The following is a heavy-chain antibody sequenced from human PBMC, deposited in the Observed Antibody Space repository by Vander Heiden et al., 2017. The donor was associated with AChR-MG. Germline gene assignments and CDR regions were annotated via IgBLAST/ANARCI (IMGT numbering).Heavy chain of an antibody. CDR3: ARRRSGSYLDY. CDR2: ISGSGGST. CDR1: GFTFSSYA. D-gene: IGHD3-10*01. Sequence: EVQLLESGGGLVQPGGSLRLSCAASGFTFSSYAQGWVRKAPGKGLEWVSAISGSGGSTYYADSVKGRFTISRDNSKNTLYLQMNSLRAEDTAVYYCARRRSGSYLDYWGQGTLVTVSS. J-gene: IGHJ4*02. V-gene: IGHV3-23*01.